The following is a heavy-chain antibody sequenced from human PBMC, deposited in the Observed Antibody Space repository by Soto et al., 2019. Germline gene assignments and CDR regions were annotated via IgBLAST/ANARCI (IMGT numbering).Heavy chain of an antibody. D-gene: IGHD3-3*01. CDR2: IIPIFGTA. Sequence: SVKVSCKASGGTFSSYAISWVRQAPGQGLEWMGGIIPIFGTANYAQKFQGRVTITADESTSTVYMELSSLRSEDTAVYYCAREYDFWSGYYPTPNLLYHHYYGMDVWGQGTTVTVSS. J-gene: IGHJ6*02. CDR3: AREYDFWSGYYPTPNLLYHHYYGMDV. CDR1: GGTFSSYA. V-gene: IGHV1-69*13.